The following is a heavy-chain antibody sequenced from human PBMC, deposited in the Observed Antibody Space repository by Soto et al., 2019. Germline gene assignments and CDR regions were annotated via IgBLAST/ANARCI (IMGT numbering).Heavy chain of an antibody. CDR1: GGTFSSYA. J-gene: IGHJ4*02. V-gene: IGHV1-69*01. Sequence: QVQLVQSGAEVKKPGSSVKVSCKASGGTFSSYAISWVRQAPGQGLEWMGGIIPIFGTANYAQKFQGRVTITADESTSTAYMELSSLRSEDTAVYYCARGVTYSSGWSRGGDFDYWGQGTLVTVSS. CDR2: IIPIFGTA. D-gene: IGHD6-19*01. CDR3: ARGVTYSSGWSRGGDFDY.